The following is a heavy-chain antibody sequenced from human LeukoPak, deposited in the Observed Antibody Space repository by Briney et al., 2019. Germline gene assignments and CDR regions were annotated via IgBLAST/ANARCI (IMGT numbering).Heavy chain of an antibody. V-gene: IGHV3-7*01. Sequence: GGSLRLSCAASGFTFSSYWMSWVRQAPGKGLEWVANINQDGSEKYYVDSVKGRFTISRDNAKNSLYLQMNSLRAEDTAVYYCASPRRGGYYYVFDFDYWGQGTLVTVSS. J-gene: IGHJ4*02. CDR3: ASPRRGGYYYVFDFDY. D-gene: IGHD3-22*01. CDR2: INQDGSEK. CDR1: GFTFSSYW.